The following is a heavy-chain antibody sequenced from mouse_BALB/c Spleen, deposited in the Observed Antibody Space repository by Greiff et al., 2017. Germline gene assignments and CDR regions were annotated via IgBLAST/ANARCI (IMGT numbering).Heavy chain of an antibody. CDR1: GFSLTSYG. CDR3: ARENYGSSYGSFDY. J-gene: IGHJ2*01. V-gene: IGHV2-9*02. Sequence: QVQLQQSGPGLVAPSQSLSITCTVSGFSLTSYGVHWVRQPPGKGLEWLGVIWAGGSTNYNSALMSRLSISKDNSKSQVFLKMNSLQTDDTARYYCARENYGSSYGSFDYWGQGTTLTVSS. D-gene: IGHD1-1*01. CDR2: IWAGGST.